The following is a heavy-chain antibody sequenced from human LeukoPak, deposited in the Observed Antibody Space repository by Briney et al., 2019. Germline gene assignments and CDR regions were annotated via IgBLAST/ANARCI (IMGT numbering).Heavy chain of an antibody. D-gene: IGHD3-10*01. J-gene: IGHJ6*03. Sequence: GGSLRLSCTASGFTFSNAGMSWVRQAPGKGLEWVSAISGSGGSTFYADSVKGRFTISRDNSKNTLYLQMNSLRAEDTAVYYCAKSYYGSGSSFYYDYYMDVWGKGTTVTISS. V-gene: IGHV3-23*01. CDR1: GFTFSNAG. CDR3: AKSYYGSGSSFYYDYYMDV. CDR2: ISGSGGST.